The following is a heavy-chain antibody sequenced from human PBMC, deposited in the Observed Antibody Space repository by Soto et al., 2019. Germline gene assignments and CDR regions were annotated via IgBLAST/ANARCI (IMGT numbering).Heavy chain of an antibody. CDR3: ARDVSPGTSSLYVDAFDI. D-gene: IGHD6-13*01. J-gene: IGHJ3*02. CDR1: GFTFSSDW. CDR2: IRKDGSKT. V-gene: IGHV3-7*05. Sequence: EVRLVESGGGLVQPGGSLRLSCAASGFTFSSDWMTWVRQAPGKGLEWVANIRKDGSKTSYLDSVRGRFTISRDNAQSSLYLQIDSLRTEDTALYYCARDVSPGTSSLYVDAFDIWGQGTMVTVSS.